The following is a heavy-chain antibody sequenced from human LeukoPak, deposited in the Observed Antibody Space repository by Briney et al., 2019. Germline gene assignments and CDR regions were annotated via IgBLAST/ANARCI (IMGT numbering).Heavy chain of an antibody. D-gene: IGHD4-23*01. V-gene: IGHV1-18*01. CDR2: VSAYNGDT. CDR3: ARDPTVGAPSSWFDP. Sequence: RASVTVSCKASAYTFTNSGITWGRQAPGQRPEWMGWVSAYNGDTNFAQKFQGRVSMTTDTSTSTAYMELRSLRSDDTAVYYCARDPTVGAPSSWFDPWGQGTLVTVSS. CDR1: AYTFTNSG. J-gene: IGHJ5*02.